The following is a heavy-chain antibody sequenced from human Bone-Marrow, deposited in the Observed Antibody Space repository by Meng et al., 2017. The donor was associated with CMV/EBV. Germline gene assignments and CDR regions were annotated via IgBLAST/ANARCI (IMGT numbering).Heavy chain of an antibody. D-gene: IGHD1-26*01. CDR2: VNPFSGDT. V-gene: IGHV1-2*02. Sequence: ASVKVSCKASGYSFTGYFLHWVRQAPRQGLEWMGWVNPFSGDTNYAQKFQGRVTMTRDTSISTAYMELSRLTSDDTAVYFCAREEMMEDLVVAATTSHDIDVWGQGSTVTVSS. CDR3: AREEMMEDLVVAATTSHDIDV. CDR1: GYSFTGYF. J-gene: IGHJ6*02.